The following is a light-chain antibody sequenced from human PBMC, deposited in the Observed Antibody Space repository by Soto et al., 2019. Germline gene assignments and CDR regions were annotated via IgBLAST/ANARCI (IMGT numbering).Light chain of an antibody. J-gene: IGKJ4*01. CDR1: QTISTY. CDR2: SIS. V-gene: IGKV1-39*01. Sequence: DILLTQSPSSLSASVGDRVSITCRTSQTISTYLNWYHHRQGQAPKLLFYSISNLQSGVPSRFSGGGAGKEFTLTISSLQPEDFGSYSCQQTYNLPPTFGGGTRVQIK. CDR3: QQTYNLPPT.